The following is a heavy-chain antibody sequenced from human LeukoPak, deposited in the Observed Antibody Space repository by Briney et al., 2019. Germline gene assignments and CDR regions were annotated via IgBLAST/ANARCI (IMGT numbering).Heavy chain of an antibody. J-gene: IGHJ4*02. CDR2: IYYSGSA. CDR3: ARDGKYCSGGSCYSAGIDY. D-gene: IGHD2-15*01. CDR1: GGSISSGGYY. V-gene: IGHV4-31*03. Sequence: ASQTLSLICTVSGGSISSGGYYYSWIRQHPGKSLEWIGHIYYSGSAFYNPSLKSRGTMSIDTSKNQFSLNLSSVTAADTAVYYCARDGKYCSGGSCYSAGIDYWGQGTLVTVSS.